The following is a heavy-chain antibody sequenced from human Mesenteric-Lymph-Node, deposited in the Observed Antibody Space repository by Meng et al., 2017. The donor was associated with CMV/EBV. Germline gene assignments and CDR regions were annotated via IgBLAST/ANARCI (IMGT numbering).Heavy chain of an antibody. CDR2: IYYSGST. D-gene: IGHD6-19*01. V-gene: IGHV4-59*01. Sequence: SETLSLTCTVSGGSISSYYWSWIRQPPGKGLEWIGYIYYSGSTNYNPSLKSRVTISVDTSKNQFSLKLSSVTAADTAVYYCARAGSAVAENWYFDLWGRGTLVTVSS. CDR3: ARAGSAVAENWYFDL. CDR1: GGSISSYY. J-gene: IGHJ2*01.